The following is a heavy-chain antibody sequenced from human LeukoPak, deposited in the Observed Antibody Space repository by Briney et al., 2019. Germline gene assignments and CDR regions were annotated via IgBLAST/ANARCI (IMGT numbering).Heavy chain of an antibody. Sequence: PGGSLRLSCAASGFTFNDYAMHLVRQAPGKGLEWVSGISWNSGSIGYADSVKGRFTISRDNAKNSLYLQMNSLRAEDMALYYCAKDINDFWSGDGFDIWGQGTMVTVSS. CDR2: ISWNSGSI. CDR3: AKDINDFWSGDGFDI. CDR1: GFTFNDYA. V-gene: IGHV3-9*03. J-gene: IGHJ3*02. D-gene: IGHD3-3*01.